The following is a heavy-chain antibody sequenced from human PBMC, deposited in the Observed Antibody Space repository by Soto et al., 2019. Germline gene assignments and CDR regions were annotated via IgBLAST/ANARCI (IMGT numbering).Heavy chain of an antibody. Sequence: QVQLVQSGAEVKKPGASVKVSCNASGYTFTSYGISWVRQPPGQGLELMGWISAYNGNTNYAQKLQGRVTMTTDTSTSTAYMELRSLRSDDTAVYYCARDSSGWSYYYYYYGMDVWGQGTTVTVSS. CDR2: ISAYNGNT. J-gene: IGHJ6*02. CDR1: GYTFTSYG. CDR3: ARDSSGWSYYYYYYGMDV. V-gene: IGHV1-18*01. D-gene: IGHD6-19*01.